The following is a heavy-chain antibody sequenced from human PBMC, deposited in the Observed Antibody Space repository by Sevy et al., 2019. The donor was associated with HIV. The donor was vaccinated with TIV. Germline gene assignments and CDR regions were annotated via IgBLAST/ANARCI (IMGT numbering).Heavy chain of an antibody. V-gene: IGHV3-23*01. CDR1: GFTFSEYS. D-gene: IGHD2-8*01. CDR3: AREGCTKPHDY. Sequence: GGSLRLSCAASGFTFSEYSMSWVRQPPGKGLEWVSTLSFGCGEINYAGSVKGRFTISIDTSKSSVYLQMNNLRPEDTAVYYCAREGCTKPHDYWGQGTLVTVSS. CDR2: LSFGCGEI. J-gene: IGHJ4*02.